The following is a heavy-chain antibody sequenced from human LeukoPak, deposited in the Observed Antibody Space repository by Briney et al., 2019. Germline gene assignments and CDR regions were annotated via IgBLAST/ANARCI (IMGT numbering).Heavy chain of an antibody. CDR3: ATNFYDST. V-gene: IGHV3-15*07. CDR2: IRSNSDGGTI. Sequence: GGSLRLSCATSGFTFSNAWMNWVRQAPGKGLEWVGRIRSNSDGGTIDYAAPVKGRFTLSRDDSKTTLYLQMNSLQTEDTAVYYCATNFYDSTWGQGTLVTVSS. CDR1: GFTFSNAW. D-gene: IGHD3-22*01. J-gene: IGHJ5*02.